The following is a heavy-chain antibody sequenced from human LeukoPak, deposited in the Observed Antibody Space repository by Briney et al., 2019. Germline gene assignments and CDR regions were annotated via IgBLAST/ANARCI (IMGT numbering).Heavy chain of an antibody. J-gene: IGHJ2*01. CDR2: IGLSGGSI. CDR3: ARLAGNRSPWYLDN. D-gene: IGHD6-19*01. Sequence: PRGSLRLSYATSGFTFSSYSMNWVRQTPGKGLEWVSSIGLSGGSIFYADSVKGRFSISRDNAKNSLYLQMNSLRDDDTAIYYCARLAGNRSPWYLDNWGRCTLVTVSS. V-gene: IGHV3-21*04. CDR1: GFTFSSYS.